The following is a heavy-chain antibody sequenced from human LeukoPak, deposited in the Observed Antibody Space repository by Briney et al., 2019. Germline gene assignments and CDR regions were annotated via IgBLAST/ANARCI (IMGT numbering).Heavy chain of an antibody. CDR3: AREMGVRGVMDAFDI. J-gene: IGHJ3*02. D-gene: IGHD3-10*01. Sequence: SQTLSLTCTVSGGSISSGDYYWSWIRQPPGKGLEWIGYIYYSGSTYYNPSLKGRVTISVDTSKNQFSLKLSSVTAADTAVYYCAREMGVRGVMDAFDIWGQGTIVTVSS. CDR1: GGSISSGDYY. CDR2: IYYSGST. V-gene: IGHV4-30-4*01.